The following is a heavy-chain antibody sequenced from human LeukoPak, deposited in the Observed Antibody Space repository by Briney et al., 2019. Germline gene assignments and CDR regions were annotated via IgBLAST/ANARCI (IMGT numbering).Heavy chain of an antibody. CDR2: ISYDGSNK. D-gene: IGHD3-10*01. CDR1: GFTFRNYG. Sequence: PGRSLRLSCGASGFTFRNYGIHWVRQAPGKGLEWVAVISYDGSNKYYADSVKGRFTISRDNSKNTLYLQMNSLRAEDTAVYYCARDLWFGQGGFDYWGQGTLVTVPS. V-gene: IGHV3-30*03. J-gene: IGHJ4*02. CDR3: ARDLWFGQGGFDY.